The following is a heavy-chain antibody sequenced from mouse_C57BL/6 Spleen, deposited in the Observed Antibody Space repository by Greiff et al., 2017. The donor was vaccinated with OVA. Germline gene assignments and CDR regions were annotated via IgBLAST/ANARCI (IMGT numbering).Heavy chain of an antibody. V-gene: IGHV1-55*01. CDR1: GYTFTSYC. CDR3: ARWGLRRIDY. CDR2: IYPGSGST. J-gene: IGHJ2*01. D-gene: IGHD2-2*01. Sequence: QVQLQQPGAELVKPGASVKMSCKASGYTFTSYCITWVKQRPGQGLEWIGDIYPGSGSTNYNEKFKSKATLTVDPSSNTAYMQLSILASEDSAVYDSARWGLRRIDYWGQGTTLTVSS.